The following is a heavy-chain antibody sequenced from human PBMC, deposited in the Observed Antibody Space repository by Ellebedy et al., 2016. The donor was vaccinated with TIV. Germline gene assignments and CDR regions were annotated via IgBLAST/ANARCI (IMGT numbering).Heavy chain of an antibody. D-gene: IGHD2-2*01. J-gene: IGHJ6*02. Sequence: GESLKISXKGSGYSFTNYWVGWVRQMPGKGLEWMGIIYPGDSDTRYSPSIQGQVTISADKSITTAYLQWSSLKASDTAVYYRVRHGGVIPTSKNYHFYGADVWGQGTTVTVSS. V-gene: IGHV5-51*01. CDR3: VRHGGVIPTSKNYHFYGADV. CDR1: GYSFTNYW. CDR2: IYPGDSDT.